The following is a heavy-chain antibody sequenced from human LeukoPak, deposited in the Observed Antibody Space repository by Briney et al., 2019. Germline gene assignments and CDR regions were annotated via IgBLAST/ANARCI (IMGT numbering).Heavy chain of an antibody. V-gene: IGHV4-31*03. Sequence: PSETLSLTCTVSGGSISSGGYYWSWIRQHPGKGLEWIGYVYYSGSTYYNPSLKSRVTISVDTSKNLFSLKLSSVTAADTAVYYCARVVGTMVRGVGNWFDPWGQGTLVTVSS. CDR2: VYYSGST. CDR3: ARVVGTMVRGVGNWFDP. CDR1: GGSISSGGYY. D-gene: IGHD3-10*01. J-gene: IGHJ5*02.